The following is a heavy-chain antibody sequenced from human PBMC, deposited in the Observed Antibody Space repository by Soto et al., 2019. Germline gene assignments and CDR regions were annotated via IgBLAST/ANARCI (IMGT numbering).Heavy chain of an antibody. CDR2: IYPGDSDT. V-gene: IGHV5-51*01. CDR1: GYSFTNYW. J-gene: IGHJ6*02. D-gene: IGHD2-2*01. Sequence: GESLKISCKGSGYSFTNYWIGWVRQMPGKGLEWMGIIYPGDSDTRYSPSFQGQVTISADKSIGTAYLQWSSLKASDTAMYYCARHYCSSTSCYPVYYYYYGMDVWGQGTTVTVS. CDR3: ARHYCSSTSCYPVYYYYYGMDV.